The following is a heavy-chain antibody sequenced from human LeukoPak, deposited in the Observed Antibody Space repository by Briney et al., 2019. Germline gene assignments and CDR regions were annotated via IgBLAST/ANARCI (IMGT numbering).Heavy chain of an antibody. CDR1: GFTFDDYA. CDR2: ISWNSGSI. Sequence: PGGSLRLSCAASGFTFDDYAMHWVRQAPGKGLEWVSGISWNSGSIGYADSVKGRFTISRDNAKNSLYLQMNSLRAEDTAVYYCARDARNIQYYFDYWGQGTLVTVSS. V-gene: IGHV3-9*01. D-gene: IGHD5-24*01. CDR3: ARDARNIQYYFDY. J-gene: IGHJ4*02.